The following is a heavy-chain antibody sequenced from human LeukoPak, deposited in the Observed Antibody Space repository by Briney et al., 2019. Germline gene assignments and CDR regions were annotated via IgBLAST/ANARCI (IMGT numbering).Heavy chain of an antibody. V-gene: IGHV3-66*01. CDR2: IYSGGST. Sequence: PGGSLRLSCAASGFTVSSNYMSWVRQAPGKGLEWVSVIYSGGSTYYADSVKGRFTISRDNSKNTLYLQMNSLRAEDTAVYYCARDYYYDSSGYPNPGGSPENFDYWGQGTLVTVSS. CDR1: GFTVSSNY. J-gene: IGHJ4*02. D-gene: IGHD3-22*01. CDR3: ARDYYYDSSGYPNPGGSPENFDY.